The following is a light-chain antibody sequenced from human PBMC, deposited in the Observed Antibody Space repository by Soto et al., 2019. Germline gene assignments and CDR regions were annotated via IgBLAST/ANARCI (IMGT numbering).Light chain of an antibody. CDR3: SSYTSSSTL. Sequence: QSALTQPASVSGSPGQSITISCTGTSGDVGGYNYVSWYQQHPGKAPKLMIYEVSNRPSGVSNRFSGSKSGNTASLTISGLQAEDEADYYCSSYTSSSTLFGTGTKLTVL. V-gene: IGLV2-14*01. CDR1: SGDVGGYNY. CDR2: EVS. J-gene: IGLJ1*01.